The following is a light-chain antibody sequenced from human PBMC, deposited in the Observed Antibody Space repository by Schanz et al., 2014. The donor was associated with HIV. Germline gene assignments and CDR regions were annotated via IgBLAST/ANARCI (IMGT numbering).Light chain of an antibody. CDR2: GAS. V-gene: IGKV3-20*01. J-gene: IGKJ1*01. Sequence: EIVLTQSPGTLSLSPGERATLSCRASQSVSNFLAWYQQKPNQAPRLLMYGASNRATGIPDRFSGSESGTDFTLTISRVEPEDYAVYYCQQYGSLPWTFGQGTKVEVK. CDR3: QQYGSLPWT. CDR1: QSVSNF.